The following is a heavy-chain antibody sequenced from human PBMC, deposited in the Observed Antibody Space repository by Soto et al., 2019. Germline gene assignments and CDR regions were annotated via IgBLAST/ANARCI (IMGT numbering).Heavy chain of an antibody. D-gene: IGHD4-17*01. CDR1: GSTFGSHA. Sequence: GGLQRLPCAASGSTFGSHAVRRVRQAPGKGLEWVSAISGSGGSTYYADSVKGRFTISRDNSKNTLYLQMNSLRAEDTAVYYCAKVPNDYGDPSYNFDYWGQGTLVTVSS. CDR3: AKVPNDYGDPSYNFDY. J-gene: IGHJ4*02. CDR2: ISGSGGST. V-gene: IGHV3-23*01.